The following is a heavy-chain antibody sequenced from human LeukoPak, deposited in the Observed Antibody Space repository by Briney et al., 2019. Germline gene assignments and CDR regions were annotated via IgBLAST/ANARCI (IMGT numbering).Heavy chain of an antibody. V-gene: IGHV3-64*01. Sequence: GGSLRLSCAASGFTFSSYAMHWVRQAPGKGLEYVSAISSNGGSTYYANSVKGRFTISRDNSKNTLYLQMGSLRAEDMAVYYCARGGGYSYYFDYWGQGTLVTVSS. D-gene: IGHD5-24*01. CDR3: ARGGGYSYYFDY. CDR2: ISSNGGST. J-gene: IGHJ4*02. CDR1: GFTFSSYA.